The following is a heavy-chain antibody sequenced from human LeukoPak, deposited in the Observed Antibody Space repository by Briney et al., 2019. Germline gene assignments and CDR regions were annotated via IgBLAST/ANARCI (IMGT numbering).Heavy chain of an antibody. V-gene: IGHV4-39*07. Sequence: SETLSLTCTVSGGSIWIYYWGWVRQPPGKGLEWVGSIYYSGSTYYNPSLKSRVTISVDTSKNQFSLKLSAVTAADTAVYYCARDGSYSSGWSGFDPWGQGTLVTVSS. CDR1: GGSIWIYY. J-gene: IGHJ5*02. CDR3: ARDGSYSSGWSGFDP. CDR2: IYYSGST. D-gene: IGHD6-19*01.